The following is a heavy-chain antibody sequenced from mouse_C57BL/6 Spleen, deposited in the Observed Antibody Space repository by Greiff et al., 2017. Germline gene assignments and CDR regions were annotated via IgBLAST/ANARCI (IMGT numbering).Heavy chain of an antibody. D-gene: IGHD2-4*01. CDR3: ARGGDYEDY. CDR2: IYPGDGDT. Sequence: SGASVKISCKASGYAFSSYWMNWVKQRPGKGLEWLGQIYPGDGDTNYNGKFKGKATLTADKSSSTAYMQLSSLTSEDSAVYFCARGGDYEDYWGQGTTLTVSS. V-gene: IGHV1-80*01. J-gene: IGHJ2*01. CDR1: GYAFSSYW.